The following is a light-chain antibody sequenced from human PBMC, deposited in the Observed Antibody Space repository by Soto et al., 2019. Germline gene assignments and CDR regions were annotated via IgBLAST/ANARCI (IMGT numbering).Light chain of an antibody. J-gene: IGKJ3*01. V-gene: IGKV3-15*01. CDR3: QQYNDWPRT. CDR2: DAS. CDR1: QPVSSH. Sequence: VMTQSPATLSVSPGGRATLSCRASQPVSSHLAWYQQRPGQPPRLLIYDASTRATGIPARFSGSGSGTYFTLTISSLQSEDSAVYSCQQYNDWPRTFGPGTKVDIK.